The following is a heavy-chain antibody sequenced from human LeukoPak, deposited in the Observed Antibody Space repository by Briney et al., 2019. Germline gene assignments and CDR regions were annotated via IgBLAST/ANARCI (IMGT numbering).Heavy chain of an antibody. CDR2: INHSGST. CDR1: GGSFSDYY. V-gene: IGHV4-34*01. CDR3: ARRTLSDSSSPRNYYYYYMDV. Sequence: PSETLSLTCAVYGGSFSDYYWSWIRQPPGKGLEWIGEINHSGSTNYNPSLKSRVTISVDTSKNQFPLKLSSVTAADTAVYYCARRTLSDSSSPRNYYYYYMDVWGKGTTVTVSS. D-gene: IGHD6-13*01. J-gene: IGHJ6*03.